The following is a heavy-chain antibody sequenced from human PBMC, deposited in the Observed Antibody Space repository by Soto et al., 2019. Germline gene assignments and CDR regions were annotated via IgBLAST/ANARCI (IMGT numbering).Heavy chain of an antibody. Sequence: QITLKESGPTLVKPTQTLTLTCTFSGFSLSTSGVGVGWIRQPPGKALEWLALIYWNDDKRYSPSLKSRLTITKDTSKNQVVLTMTDMDPVDTATYYCAHSVGGYNWNVNFDYWGQGTLVTVSS. CDR3: AHSVGGYNWNVNFDY. J-gene: IGHJ4*02. CDR1: GFSLSTSGVG. D-gene: IGHD1-20*01. V-gene: IGHV2-5*01. CDR2: IYWNDDK.